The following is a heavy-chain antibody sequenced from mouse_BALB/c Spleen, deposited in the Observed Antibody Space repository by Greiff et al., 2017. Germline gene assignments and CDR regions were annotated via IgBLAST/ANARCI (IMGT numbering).Heavy chain of an antibody. Sequence: LQQPGSELVRPGASVKLSCKASGYTFTSYWMHWVKQRPGQGLEWIGNIYPGSGSTNYDEKFKSKATLTVDTSSSTAYMQLSSLTSEDSAVYYCTNMITTSYYYAMDYWGQGTSVTVSS. D-gene: IGHD2-4*01. CDR2: IYPGSGST. CDR3: TNMITTSYYYAMDY. J-gene: IGHJ4*01. V-gene: IGHV1S22*01. CDR1: GYTFTSYW.